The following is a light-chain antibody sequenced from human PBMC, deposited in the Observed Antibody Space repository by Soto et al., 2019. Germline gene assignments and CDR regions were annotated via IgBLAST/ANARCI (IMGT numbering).Light chain of an antibody. Sequence: QSVLTQPASGSGTPGQRVTISCSGSSSNIGSNTVNWYQQLPGTAPKPLIYSNNQRPSGVPARFSGSKSGTSASLAISWLQSEDEADYYCAAWDDSLNGYVFGTGTKVTVL. CDR1: SSNIGSNT. J-gene: IGLJ1*01. CDR2: SNN. CDR3: AAWDDSLNGYV. V-gene: IGLV1-44*01.